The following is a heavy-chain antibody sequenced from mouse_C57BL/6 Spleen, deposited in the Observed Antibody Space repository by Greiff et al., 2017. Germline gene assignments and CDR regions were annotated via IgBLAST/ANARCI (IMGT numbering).Heavy chain of an antibody. CDR1: GYSITSGYY. J-gene: IGHJ2*01. D-gene: IGHD1-1*01. CDR2: ISYDGSN. CDR3: ARDQRYYGSSSFDY. V-gene: IGHV3-6*01. Sequence: EVQLVESGPGLVKPSQSLSLTCSVTGYSITSGYYWNWIRQFPGNKLEWMGYISYDGSNNYNPSLKNRISITRDTSKNQFFLKLNSVTTEDTATYYCARDQRYYGSSSFDYWGQGTTLTVSS.